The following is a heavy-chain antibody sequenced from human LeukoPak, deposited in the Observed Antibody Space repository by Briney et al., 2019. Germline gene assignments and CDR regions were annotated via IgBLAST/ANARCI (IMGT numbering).Heavy chain of an antibody. V-gene: IGHV4-39*01. CDR3: ANIERYYYYMAV. CDR1: GGSITTSSYY. Sequence: SETLSLTCTVSGGSITTSSYYWGWIRQPPGKGLEGSGSIYYSGSTYYNPPLEGRVPISVDTSKSQVSLKLSSVTAADTAVYYCANIERYYYYMAVWGKGTTVTVSS. D-gene: IGHD5-12*01. J-gene: IGHJ6*03. CDR2: IYYSGST.